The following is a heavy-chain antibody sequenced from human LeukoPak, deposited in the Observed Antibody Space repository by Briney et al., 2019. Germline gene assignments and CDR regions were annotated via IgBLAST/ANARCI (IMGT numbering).Heavy chain of an antibody. D-gene: IGHD5/OR15-5a*01. CDR1: GFTFSSYW. CDR2: IKQDGSEK. J-gene: IGHJ4*02. V-gene: IGHV3-7*05. Sequence: GGSLRLSCAASGFTFSSYWMSWVRQAPGKGLEWVANIKQDGSEKHYVDSVKGRFTISRDNAKSSLYLQMHSLRAEDTAVYYCARSTYSVDYFDYWGQGTLVTVSS. CDR3: ARSTYSVDYFDY.